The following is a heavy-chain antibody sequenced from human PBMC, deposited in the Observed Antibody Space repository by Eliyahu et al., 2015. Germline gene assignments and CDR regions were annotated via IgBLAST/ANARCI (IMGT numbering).Heavy chain of an antibody. V-gene: IGHV3-7*04. J-gene: IGHJ4*02. Sequence: EVHLVESGGGFVQPGGSLRLSCAASGFTFSKXWMSWVRQSPGKGLEWVGNIVQDGGEKHYVDFVKGRFTISRDNAKNSMYLQMNSLRVDDTAVYYCVREASDWGQGTLVTVSS. CDR3: VREASD. CDR1: GFTFSKXW. CDR2: IVQDGGEK.